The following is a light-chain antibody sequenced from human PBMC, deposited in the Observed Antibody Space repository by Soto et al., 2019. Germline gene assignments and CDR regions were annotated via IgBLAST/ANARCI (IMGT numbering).Light chain of an antibody. CDR3: QQSYSPRFT. V-gene: IGKV1-39*01. J-gene: IGKJ4*01. Sequence: IWMTQSPSLLSASTGDRVTISCRMSQSISSYLNWYQQKPGKAPKLLIYAASSLQSGVPSRFSGSGSGTDFTLTISSLQPEDFATYYCQQSYSPRFTFGGGTKV. CDR1: QSISSY. CDR2: AAS.